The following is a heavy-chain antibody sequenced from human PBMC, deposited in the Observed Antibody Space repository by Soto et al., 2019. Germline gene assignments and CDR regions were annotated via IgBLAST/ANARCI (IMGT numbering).Heavy chain of an antibody. V-gene: IGHV3-30-3*01. Sequence: QVQLVESGGGVVQPGRSLRLSCAASGFTFSSYAMHWVRQAPGKGLEWVAVISYDGSNKYYADSVEGRFTISRDNSKNTLYLQMNSLRAEDTAVYYCARDPWDYWGQGTLVTVSS. J-gene: IGHJ4*02. CDR1: GFTFSSYA. CDR3: ARDPWDY. CDR2: ISYDGSNK.